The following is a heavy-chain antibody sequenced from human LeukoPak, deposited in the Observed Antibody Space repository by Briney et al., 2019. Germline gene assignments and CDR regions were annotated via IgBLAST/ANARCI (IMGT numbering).Heavy chain of an antibody. V-gene: IGHV4-39*01. J-gene: IGHJ4*02. CDR3: ARHMDGYNAFDY. CDR2: MYYSGST. CDR1: GGSISSSNYY. D-gene: IGHD5-24*01. Sequence: PSETLSLTCSVSGGSISSSNYYWGWIRQPPGKGLEWIGSMYYSGSTYYNPSLKSRVTISVDTSKNQFSLKLSSVTAADTSVYYCARHMDGYNAFDYWGRGTLVTVSS.